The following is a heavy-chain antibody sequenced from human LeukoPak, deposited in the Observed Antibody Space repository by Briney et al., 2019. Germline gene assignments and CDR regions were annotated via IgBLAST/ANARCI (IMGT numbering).Heavy chain of an antibody. CDR1: GFTFSSYT. CDR3: ARVKMGATVSDYYYYYMDV. CDR2: ITSNGGYT. V-gene: IGHV3-64*02. Sequence: GGPLRLSCAASGFTFSSYTMHWVRQAPGKRLQSVSAITSNGGYTHYADSVKGRFTISRDNSRNALFLQMGGLRIEDMAVYYCARVKMGATVSDYYYYYMDVWGKGTTVTVSS. J-gene: IGHJ6*03. D-gene: IGHD1-26*01.